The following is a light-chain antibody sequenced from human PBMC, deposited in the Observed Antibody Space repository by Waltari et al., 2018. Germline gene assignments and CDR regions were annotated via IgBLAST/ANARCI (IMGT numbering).Light chain of an antibody. V-gene: IGKV3-11*01. CDR1: QSVGTY. CDR3: QQRSSWTPHT. J-gene: IGKJ2*01. CDR2: DAS. Sequence: EIVLTQSPATLSLSPGETATITCRASQSVGTYLAWYQQKPGQAPRLPIYDASKRATGIPDRFRGSGSGTDFTLTISSLEPEDFALYYCQQRSSWTPHTFGQGARLEIK.